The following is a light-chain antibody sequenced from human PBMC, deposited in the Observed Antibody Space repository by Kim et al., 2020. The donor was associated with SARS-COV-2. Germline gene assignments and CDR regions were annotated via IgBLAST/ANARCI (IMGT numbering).Light chain of an antibody. CDR3: QQYATSPET. CDR1: QSVSSNF. Sequence: ENVLTQSPGTLPFSPGERATLSCRASQSVSSNFLAWYQQKAGQAPRLLIYSASSRASGIPDRFSGSGSGTDFTLTISTLEPEDFAVYYCQQYATSPETFGQGTKVDIK. V-gene: IGKV3-20*01. J-gene: IGKJ1*01. CDR2: SAS.